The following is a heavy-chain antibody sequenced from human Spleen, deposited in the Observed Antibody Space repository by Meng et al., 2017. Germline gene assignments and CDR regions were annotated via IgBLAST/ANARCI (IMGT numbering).Heavy chain of an antibody. D-gene: IGHD3-9*01. Sequence: GGSLRLSCKGSGSSFTSSWIGWVRQMPGKGLEWMGIIYPSDSDTRYSPSFQGQVTISADKSISTAYLQWSSLKASDTAVYYCARQRDTGYFKSPFDIWGQGTMVTVSS. V-gene: IGHV5-51*01. J-gene: IGHJ3*02. CDR1: GSSFTSSW. CDR2: IYPSDSDT. CDR3: ARQRDTGYFKSPFDI.